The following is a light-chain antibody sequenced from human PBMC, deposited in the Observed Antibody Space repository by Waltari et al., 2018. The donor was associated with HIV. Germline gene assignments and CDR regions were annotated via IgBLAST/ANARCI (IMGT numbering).Light chain of an antibody. CDR1: RSNIGAGYD. J-gene: IGLJ2*01. Sequence: QSVLTQPPSVSGAPGQRVTISCTGSRSNIGAGYDVHWYQQLPGTAPKLLIYDNSHRPSGVPARFSGSKSGTSAPLAITGLQTEDEAEYYCQSYDSSLSGHVLFGRGTILTVL. CDR2: DNS. V-gene: IGLV1-40*01. CDR3: QSYDSSLSGHVL.